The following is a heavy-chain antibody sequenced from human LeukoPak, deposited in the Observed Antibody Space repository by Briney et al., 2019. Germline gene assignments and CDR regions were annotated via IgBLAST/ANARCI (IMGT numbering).Heavy chain of an antibody. CDR2: IFVGGST. D-gene: IGHD1-26*01. CDR3: ARDLGGSYYFDY. CDR1: GDSISNYY. Sequence: PSETLSLTCSVSGDSISNYYWNWIRQSPGKGLEWIGHIFVGGSTNHNPSLKSRVTISVDTSKNQFSLKLSSVTAADTAVYYCARDLGGSYYFDYWGQGTLVTVSS. J-gene: IGHJ4*02. V-gene: IGHV4-59*12.